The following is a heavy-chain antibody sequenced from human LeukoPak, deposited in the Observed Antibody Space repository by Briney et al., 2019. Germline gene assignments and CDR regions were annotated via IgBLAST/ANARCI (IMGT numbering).Heavy chain of an antibody. CDR1: GYTFTGYY. D-gene: IGHD3-3*01. CDR3: ARGARIGDFWSGYSVPYYYYGMDV. CDR2: INPNSGGT. V-gene: IGHV1-2*02. J-gene: IGHJ6*02. Sequence: ASVKVSCKASGYTFTGYYMHWVRQAPGQGLEWMGWINPNSGGTNYAQKFQGRVTMTRDTSISTAYMELSRLRSDDTAVYYCARGARIGDFWSGYSVPYYYYGMDVWGQGTTVTVSS.